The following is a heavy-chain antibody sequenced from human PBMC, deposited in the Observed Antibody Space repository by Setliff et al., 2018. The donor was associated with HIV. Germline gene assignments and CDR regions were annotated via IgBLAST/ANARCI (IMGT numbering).Heavy chain of an antibody. J-gene: IGHJ3*02. CDR3: ARVGDFFDSSDYYSVLDAFDI. D-gene: IGHD3-22*01. V-gene: IGHV4-34*01. CDR1: GGSFSSYF. CDR2: INHSGDT. Sequence: PSETLSLTCAVYGGSFSSYFWTWIRQPPQKRLEWIGEINHSGDTNYNPSLKSRVTISIDTSNNQFSLKLSSVTAADTAMYYCARVGDFFDSSDYYSVLDAFDIWGQGTMVTVSS.